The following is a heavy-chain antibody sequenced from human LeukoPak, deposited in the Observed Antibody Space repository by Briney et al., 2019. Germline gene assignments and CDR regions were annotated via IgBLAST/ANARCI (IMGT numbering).Heavy chain of an antibody. CDR1: GYTFTDYY. V-gene: IGHV1-2*02. CDR2: INPNSGGT. CDR3: ARVQPHRIYYDNSDYPTRNDY. J-gene: IGHJ4*02. Sequence: ASVKVSCKASGYTFTDYYMNWVRQAPGQGLEWMGWINPNSGGTNYAQKFQGRVTMTRDTSISTAYMELSRLTSDDAAVYYCARVQPHRIYYDNSDYPTRNDYWGQGTLVTVSS. D-gene: IGHD3-22*01.